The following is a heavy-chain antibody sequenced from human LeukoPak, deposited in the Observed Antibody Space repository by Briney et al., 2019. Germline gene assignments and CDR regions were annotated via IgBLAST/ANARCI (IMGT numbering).Heavy chain of an antibody. J-gene: IGHJ5*02. V-gene: IGHV1-69*06. CDR2: IIPIFGTA. D-gene: IGHD2-15*01. CDR3: ARDNLGYCSGGSCYFDP. Sequence: GASVTVSCKASGGTFSSYAISWVRQAPGQGLEWMGGIIPIFGTANYAQKFQGRVTITADKSTSTAHMELSSLRSGDTAVYYCARDNLGYCSGGSCYFDPWGQGTLVTVSS. CDR1: GGTFSSYA.